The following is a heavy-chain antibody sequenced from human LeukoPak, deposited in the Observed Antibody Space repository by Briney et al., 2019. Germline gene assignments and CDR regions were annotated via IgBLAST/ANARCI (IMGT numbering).Heavy chain of an antibody. V-gene: IGHV1-69*10. CDR3: ASGGDGASYFDL. CDR2: IIPILGIA. J-gene: IGHJ2*01. Sequence: AVKVSCKASGGTLINYTISWVGQAPPQGREWMGGIIPILGIANYAQKFQGRVTITADESTSTAYMALSSLRSEDTAVYYCASGGDGASYFDLWGRGTLVTVSS. D-gene: IGHD2-21*02. CDR1: GGTLINYT.